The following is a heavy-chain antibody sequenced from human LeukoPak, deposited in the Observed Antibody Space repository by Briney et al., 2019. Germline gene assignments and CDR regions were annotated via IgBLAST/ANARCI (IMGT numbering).Heavy chain of an antibody. CDR1: GYTFTSYG. V-gene: IGHV1-18*01. J-gene: IGHJ5*02. D-gene: IGHD3-10*01. Sequence: GASVKVSCKASGYTFTSYGISWVRQAPGQGLEWMGWISAYNGNTNYAQKLQGRVTMTEDTSTDTDYMALSSLRSEDTAVYYCATERLGERAYDWFDPWGQGTLVTVSS. CDR2: ISAYNGNT. CDR3: ATERLGERAYDWFDP.